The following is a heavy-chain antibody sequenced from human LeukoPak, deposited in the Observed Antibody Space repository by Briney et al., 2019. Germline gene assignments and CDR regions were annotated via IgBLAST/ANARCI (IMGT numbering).Heavy chain of an antibody. D-gene: IGHD4-17*01. CDR1: GYTFTGYY. J-gene: IGHJ4*02. Sequence: ASVKVSCKASGYTFTGYYMHWVRQAPGQGLEWMGWINPNSGGTNYAQKFQGRVTMTRDTSISTAYMELSRLRSDDTAVYYYARGGYTVTKGFDYWGQGTLVTVSS. CDR2: INPNSGGT. CDR3: ARGGYTVTKGFDY. V-gene: IGHV1-2*02.